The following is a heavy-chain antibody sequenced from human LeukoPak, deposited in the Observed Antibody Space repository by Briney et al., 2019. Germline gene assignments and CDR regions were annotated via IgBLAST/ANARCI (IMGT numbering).Heavy chain of an antibody. CDR2: INHSGST. CDR3: ARTGGSGSKFDY. D-gene: IGHD3-10*01. J-gene: IGHJ4*02. V-gene: IGHV4-34*01. CDR1: GGSFSGYY. Sequence: SETLSLTCAVYGGSFSGYYWSWIRQPPGKGLEWIGEINHSGSTTYNPSLKSRVTISVDTSKNQFSLKLSSVTAADTAVYYCARTGGSGSKFDYWGQGTLVTVSS.